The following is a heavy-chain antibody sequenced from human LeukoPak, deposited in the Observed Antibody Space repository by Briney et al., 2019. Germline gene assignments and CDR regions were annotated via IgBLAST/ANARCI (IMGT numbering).Heavy chain of an antibody. Sequence: SGTLCLTCTVSGGSISSYYWSWIRQAPGKGLERIGYIYYSESTNYNPPLKSRVTISVDTSKNQFSLKLSSVTAADTAVYYCARQTSILTAAAAFDTWGQGTMVTVSS. J-gene: IGHJ3*02. CDR2: IYYSEST. CDR1: GGSISSYY. CDR3: ARQTSILTAAAAFDT. D-gene: IGHD3-9*01. V-gene: IGHV4-59*08.